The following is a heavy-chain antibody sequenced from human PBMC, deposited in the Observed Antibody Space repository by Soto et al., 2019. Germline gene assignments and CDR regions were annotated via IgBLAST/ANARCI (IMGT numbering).Heavy chain of an antibody. D-gene: IGHD4-4*01. V-gene: IGHV3-30-3*01. J-gene: IGHJ6*02. Sequence: ESVGGVVQPGRSLRVSCAASGITISNYFMYWVRQAPCKGLEWVAAISYDGSNKHYSDSVKGRFTISRDNSKNTLFLQMNSLRDEDTAVYYCVAGVQYYAMGVWGQGTTVAVSS. CDR2: ISYDGSNK. CDR1: GITISNYF. CDR3: VAGVQYYAMGV.